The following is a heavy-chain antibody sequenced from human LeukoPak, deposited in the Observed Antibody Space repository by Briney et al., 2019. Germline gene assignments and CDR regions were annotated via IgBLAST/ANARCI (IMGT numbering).Heavy chain of an antibody. CDR2: IYTGGGT. J-gene: IGHJ4*02. V-gene: IGHV3-66*04. CDR1: GFSVSSKY. CDR3: ARRGGWEASDY. Sequence: GGSLRLSCAASGFSVSSKYMSWVRQAPGKGLEWVSVIYTGGGTYYADSVKGRFTISRDNSENTLYLQMNSLRVEDTAVYYCARRGGWEASDYWGQGTLVTVSS. D-gene: IGHD6-19*01.